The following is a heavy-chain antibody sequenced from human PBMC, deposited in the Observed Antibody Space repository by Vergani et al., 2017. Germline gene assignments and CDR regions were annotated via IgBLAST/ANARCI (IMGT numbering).Heavy chain of an antibody. CDR1: GFTFSSYG. Sequence: QVQLVESGGGVVQPGRSLRLSCAASGFTFSSYGMHWVRQAPGKGLEWVAVIWYDGSNKYYADSVKGRFTISRDNSKNTLYLQMNSLRAEDTAVSYCAREGYYDFWSGYYTSFYYWGQGTLVTVSS. V-gene: IGHV3-33*01. CDR2: IWYDGSNK. J-gene: IGHJ4*02. D-gene: IGHD3-3*01. CDR3: AREGYYDFWSGYYTSFYY.